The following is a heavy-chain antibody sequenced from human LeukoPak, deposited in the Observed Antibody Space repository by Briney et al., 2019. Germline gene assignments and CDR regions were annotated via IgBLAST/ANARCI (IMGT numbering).Heavy chain of an antibody. CDR1: GFTFSSYS. CDR3: ARSAPGWRLDY. V-gene: IGHV3-48*04. D-gene: IGHD6-19*01. Sequence: GGSLRLSCAASGFTFSSYSMNWVRQAPGKGLEWVSYISSSSSTIYYADSVKGRFTISRDNAKNSLYLQMNSLRAEDTAVYYCARSAPGWRLDYRGQGTLVTVSS. CDR2: ISSSSSTI. J-gene: IGHJ4*02.